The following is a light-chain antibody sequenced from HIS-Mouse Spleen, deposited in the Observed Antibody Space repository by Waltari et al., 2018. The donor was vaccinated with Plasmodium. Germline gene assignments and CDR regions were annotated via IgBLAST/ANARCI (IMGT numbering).Light chain of an antibody. CDR2: DAS. CDR3: QQYDNLPLT. V-gene: IGKV1-33*01. J-gene: IGKJ4*01. Sequence: DIQMTQSPSSLSASVGDRVTITCQASQDIINYLNWYQQKPGKAPKPLIYDASNLETGVPSRFSGRGSGTDFTFTISSLQPEDIATYYCQQYDNLPLTFGGGTKVEIK. CDR1: QDIINY.